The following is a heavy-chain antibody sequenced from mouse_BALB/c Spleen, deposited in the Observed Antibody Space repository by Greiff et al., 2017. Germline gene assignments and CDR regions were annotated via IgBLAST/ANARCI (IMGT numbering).Heavy chain of an antibody. CDR2: IRLKSNNYAT. Sequence: EVQGVESGGGLVQPGGSMKLSCVASGFTFSNYWMNWVRQSPEKGLEWVAEIRLKSNNYATHYAESVKGRFTISRDDSKSSVYLQMNNLRAEDTGIYYCTRGAGSNPYWYFDVWGAGTTVTVSS. V-gene: IGHV6-6*02. CDR1: GFTFSNYW. CDR3: TRGAGSNPYWYFDV. J-gene: IGHJ1*01. D-gene: IGHD1-1*01.